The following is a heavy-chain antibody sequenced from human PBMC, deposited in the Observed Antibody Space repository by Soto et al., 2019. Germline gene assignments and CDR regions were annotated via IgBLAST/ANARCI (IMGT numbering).Heavy chain of an antibody. CDR1: GGSFSGYY. J-gene: IGHJ6*02. CDR2: INHSGST. V-gene: IGHV4-34*01. Sequence: QVQLQQWGAGLLKPSETLSLTCAVYGGSFSGYYWSWIRKPPGKGLACIGEINHSGSTNYNPSLTRRVTISVDPSKIHVSLKLSSVTASDTVVYYCARRKGPFLYYGMDFWGQGTTVIVSS. CDR3: ARRKGPFLYYGMDF.